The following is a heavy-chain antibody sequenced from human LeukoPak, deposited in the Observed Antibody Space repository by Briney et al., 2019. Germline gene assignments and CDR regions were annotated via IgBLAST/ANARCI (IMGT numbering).Heavy chain of an antibody. D-gene: IGHD2/OR15-2a*01. CDR2: TYYRSKWYN. CDR1: GDSVSSNSAA. Sequence: SQTLSLTCAISGDSVSSNSAAWNWLTQSPSRGLEWLGRTYYRSKWYNDYVVSVKSRITINPDTSKNRFSLQLNSVTPEDTAVYYCARDTNLFLARQLDYWGQGTLVTVSS. V-gene: IGHV6-1*01. CDR3: ARDTNLFLARQLDY. J-gene: IGHJ4*02.